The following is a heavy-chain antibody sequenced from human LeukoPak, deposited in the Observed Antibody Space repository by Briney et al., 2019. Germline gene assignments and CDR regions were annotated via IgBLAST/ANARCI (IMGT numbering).Heavy chain of an antibody. CDR2: ITSNGGST. V-gene: IGHV3-64D*06. D-gene: IGHD3-22*01. Sequence: GGSLRLSCSASGXTFSLYAVHWVRQAPGRGLEYVSAITSNGGSTYYADSVKGRFTISRDNSKNTLYLHMSTLRPEDTAVYYCAYSSGYYHWGQGTLVTVSS. CDR3: AYSSGYYH. J-gene: IGHJ1*01. CDR1: GXTFSLYA.